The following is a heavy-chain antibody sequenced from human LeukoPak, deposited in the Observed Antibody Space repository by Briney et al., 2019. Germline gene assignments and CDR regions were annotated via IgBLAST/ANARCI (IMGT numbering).Heavy chain of an antibody. V-gene: IGHV4-59*01. D-gene: IGHD6-13*01. CDR2: IYYTGST. CDR3: ARVAGYSSFYYFQGMDV. Sequence: PSETLSLTCTVSGASLRSYYWTWMRQPPGKGLEWIAYIYYTGSTQYNPSLKSRVAISVDTSKNQFSLKLSSVTAADTAVYYCARVAGYSSFYYFQGMDVWGQGTTVTVSS. J-gene: IGHJ6*02. CDR1: GASLRSYY.